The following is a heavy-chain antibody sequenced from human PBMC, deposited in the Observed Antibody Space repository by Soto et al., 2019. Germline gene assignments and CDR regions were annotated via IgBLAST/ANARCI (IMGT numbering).Heavy chain of an antibody. J-gene: IGHJ5*02. Sequence: SETLSLTCTVSGGSVSSGSYYWTWIRQPSGKGLEWIGYLDYSGYTNYNPSLKSRVTISVDTSKNQFSLKVSSVTAADTAVYYRARDHSPTRRGVRPGSWFDPWGQGTLVTVS. CDR1: GGSVSSGSYY. V-gene: IGHV4-61*01. D-gene: IGHD3-10*01. CDR3: ARDHSPTRRGVRPGSWFDP. CDR2: LDYSGYT.